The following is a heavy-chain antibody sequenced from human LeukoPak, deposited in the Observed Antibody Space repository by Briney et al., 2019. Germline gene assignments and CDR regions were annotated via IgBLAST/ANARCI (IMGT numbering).Heavy chain of an antibody. CDR3: ARDTYCSSTTCYLGRGPFDY. CDR2: ISSSGNTI. V-gene: IGHV3-11*04. D-gene: IGHD2-2*01. CDR1: GFIFSDYY. J-gene: IGHJ4*02. Sequence: GGSLRISCAASGFIFSDYYMTWIRQAPGKGLEWISYISSSGNTIYYADSVKGRFTISRDNAKNSLYLQMNSLRAEDTAVYYCARDTYCSSTTCYLGRGPFDYWGQGTLVTVSS.